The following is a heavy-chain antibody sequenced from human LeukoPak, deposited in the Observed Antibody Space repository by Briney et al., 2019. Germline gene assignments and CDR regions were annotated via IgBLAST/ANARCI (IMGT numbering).Heavy chain of an antibody. CDR3: ARDAVTVLTPFFEF. J-gene: IGHJ4*02. CDR2: INCNSGGT. Sequence: ASVRVSCKASGYTFTGYYLHWVRQAPGQGLEWMGWINCNSGGTNYAQKSQGRVTMTRDTSSNTVYMDLSRLTFDDTAVYYCARDAVTVLTPFFEFWAQGTLVTVSS. V-gene: IGHV1-2*02. D-gene: IGHD4/OR15-4a*01. CDR1: GYTFTGYY.